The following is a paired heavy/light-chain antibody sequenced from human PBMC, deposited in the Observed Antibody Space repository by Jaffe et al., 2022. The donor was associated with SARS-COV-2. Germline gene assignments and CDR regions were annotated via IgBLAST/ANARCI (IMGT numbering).Heavy chain of an antibody. CDR2: IYYSGNTNY. CDR3: ARGLYRSSLYYYYYMDV. Sequence: QVQLQESGPGLVKPSETLSLTCTVSGGSISSYYWSWIRQPPGKGLEWIGYIYYSGNTNYNYNPSLKSRVTISVDTSKNQFSLKLSSLTAADTALYYCARGLYRSSLYYYYYMDVWGKGTTVTVSS. V-gene: IGHV4-59*01. J-gene: IGHJ6*03. CDR1: GGSISSYY.
Light chain of an antibody. V-gene: IGLV2-14*01. J-gene: IGLJ3*02. CDR2: DVS. CDR1: SSDIGGYNY. Sequence: QSALTQPASVSGSPGQSITISCTGTSSDIGGYNYVSWYQQPPGKAPKLMIYDVSYRPSGVSNRFSGSKSGNTASLTISGLQAEDEADYYCSSYTRSSTLVFGGGTKLTVL. CDR3: SSYTRSSTLV.